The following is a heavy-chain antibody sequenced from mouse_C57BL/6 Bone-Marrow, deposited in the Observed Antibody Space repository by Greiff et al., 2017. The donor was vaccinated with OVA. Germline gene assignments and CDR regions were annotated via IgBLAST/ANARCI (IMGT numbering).Heavy chain of an antibody. J-gene: IGHJ3*01. V-gene: IGHV1-19*01. CDR1: GYTFTDYY. CDR2: INPYNGGT. CDR3: ARSAGPWFAY. Sequence: VHVKQSGPVLVKPGASVKMSCKASGYTFTDYYMNWVKQSHGKSLEWIGVINPYNGGTSYNQKFKGKATLTVDKSSSTAYMELNSLTSEDSAVYYCARSAGPWFAYWGQGTLVTVSA.